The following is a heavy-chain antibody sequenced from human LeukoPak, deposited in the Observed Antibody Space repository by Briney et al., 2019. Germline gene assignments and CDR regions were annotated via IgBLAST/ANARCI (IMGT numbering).Heavy chain of an antibody. CDR3: ATDFYDST. CDR1: GFTFSNAW. CDR2: IRSNSDGGTI. D-gene: IGHD3-22*01. Sequence: GRSLRLSCAMSGFTFSNAWMNWVRQTPGKGLEWVGRIRSNSDGGTIDYAAPVKGRFTLSRDDSKTTLYLQMNSLQTEDTAVYYCATDFYDSTWGQGTLVTVSS. V-gene: IGHV3-15*07. J-gene: IGHJ5*02.